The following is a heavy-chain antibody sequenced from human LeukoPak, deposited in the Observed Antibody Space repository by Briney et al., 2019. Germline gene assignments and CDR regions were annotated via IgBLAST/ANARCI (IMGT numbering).Heavy chain of an antibody. CDR2: IYYSGTT. CDR3: ARDSGSYLPYGMDV. V-gene: IGHV4-59*01. CDR1: SGSINDFY. J-gene: IGHJ6*02. D-gene: IGHD3-10*01. Sequence: PSETLSLTCTVSSGSINDFYWSRLRQPPGKGLEWIGYIYYSGTTNYNPSLKSRVTISVDTSKTQFSLKLSSVTAADTAVYYCARDSGSYLPYGMDVWGQGTTVTVSS.